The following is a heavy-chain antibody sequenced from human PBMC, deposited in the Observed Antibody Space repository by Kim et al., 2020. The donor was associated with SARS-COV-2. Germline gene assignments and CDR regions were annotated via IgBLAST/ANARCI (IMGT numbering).Heavy chain of an antibody. CDR1: GGSISSSSYY. J-gene: IGHJ4*02. D-gene: IGHD6-19*01. CDR2: IYNTGST. Sequence: SETLSLTCTVSGGSISSSSYYWGWIRQPPGKGLEWIGSIYNTGSTYNNPSLKSRVTISVDTSKNQFSLKLSSVTAADTALYYCARLIAVAPSFDYWGQGILVTVSS. CDR3: ARLIAVAPSFDY. V-gene: IGHV4-39*01.